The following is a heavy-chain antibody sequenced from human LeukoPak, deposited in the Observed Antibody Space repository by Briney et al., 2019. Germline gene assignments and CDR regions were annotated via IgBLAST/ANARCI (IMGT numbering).Heavy chain of an antibody. D-gene: IGHD6-19*01. Sequence: GGSLRLSCAASGFTFTNSWMGWVRQAPGKGLEWVANINQGGSLIHYVDSVKGRFTISRDNTKNSLYLHMDSLRAEDTAVYYCARGAYSSGWAYFDHWGQGTLVTVSS. V-gene: IGHV3-7*01. CDR2: INQGGSLI. CDR3: ARGAYSSGWAYFDH. J-gene: IGHJ4*02. CDR1: GFTFTNSW.